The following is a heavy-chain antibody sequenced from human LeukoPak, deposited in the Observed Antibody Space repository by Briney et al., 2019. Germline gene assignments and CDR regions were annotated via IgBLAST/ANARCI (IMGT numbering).Heavy chain of an antibody. D-gene: IGHD6-13*01. CDR1: GFTFSSYG. J-gene: IGHJ3*02. Sequence: GGSLRLSCAASGFTFSSYGMHWVRQAPGKGLEWVAFIRYDGSNKYYADSVKGRFTISRDNAKNSLYLQMNSLRAEDTALYYCAKATSSGIATDAFDIWGQGTMVTVSS. CDR2: IRYDGSNK. CDR3: AKATSSGIATDAFDI. V-gene: IGHV3-30*02.